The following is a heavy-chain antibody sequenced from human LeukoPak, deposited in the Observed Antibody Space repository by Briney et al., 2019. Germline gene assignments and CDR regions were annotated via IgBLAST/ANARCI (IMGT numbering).Heavy chain of an antibody. CDR2: IYSGGST. D-gene: IGHD3-10*01. CDR3: ASPGPTMVRGVIYYYGMDV. CDR1: GFTVSSNY. Sequence: GGSLRLSCAASGFTVSSNYMSWVRQAPGKGLEGVSVIYSGGSTYYADSVKGRFTISRDNSKNTLYLQMNSLRAEDTAMYYCASPGPTMVRGVIYYYGMDVWGQGTTVTVSS. J-gene: IGHJ6*02. V-gene: IGHV3-53*01.